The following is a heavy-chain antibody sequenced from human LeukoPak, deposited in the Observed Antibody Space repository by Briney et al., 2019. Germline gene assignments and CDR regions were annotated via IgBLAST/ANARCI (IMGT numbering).Heavy chain of an antibody. CDR2: ISAYNGNT. J-gene: IGHJ3*02. V-gene: IGHV1-18*01. D-gene: IGHD3-9*01. Sequence: ASVKVSCKASGYTFTSYGISWVRQAPGQGLEWMGWISAYNGNTNYAQKLQGRVTMTTDTSTSTAYMELRSLRSDDTAVYYCARARELLRYFDWEGAFDIWGQGTMVTVSS. CDR1: GYTFTSYG. CDR3: ARARELLRYFDWEGAFDI.